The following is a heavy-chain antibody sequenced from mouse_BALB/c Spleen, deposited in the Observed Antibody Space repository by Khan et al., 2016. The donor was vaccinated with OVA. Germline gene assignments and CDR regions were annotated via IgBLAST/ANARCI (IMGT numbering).Heavy chain of an antibody. CDR3: ARVYCRYDGGYWYFGV. CDR2: INRNGGTS. Sequence: EVELVESGGGLVQPGGSLKLPCAASGFTFSGYGMSWVRQTPDKRLELVAIINRNGGTSYYPDRVKGRFTISRDNAKHTLHLQMSSLKTEDTAMXYCARVYCRYDGGYWYFGVWGAETTVTISS. V-gene: IGHV5-6-3*01. CDR1: GFTFSGYG. J-gene: IGHJ1*01. D-gene: IGHD2-14*01.